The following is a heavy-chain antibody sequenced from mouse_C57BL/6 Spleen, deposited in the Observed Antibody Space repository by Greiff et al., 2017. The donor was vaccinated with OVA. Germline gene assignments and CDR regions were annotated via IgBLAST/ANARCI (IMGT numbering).Heavy chain of an antibody. CDR3: ARPLTGNYYAMDY. V-gene: IGHV14-2*01. CDR2: IDPEDGET. Sequence: VQLQQSGAELVKPGASVKLSCTASGFNIKDSYMHWVKQRTEQGLEWIGRIDPEDGETKYAPKFQGKATITADTSSNTAYLQLSILTSEDTAVYYCARPLTGNYYAMDYWGQGTSVTVSS. D-gene: IGHD4-1*01. CDR1: GFNIKDSY. J-gene: IGHJ4*01.